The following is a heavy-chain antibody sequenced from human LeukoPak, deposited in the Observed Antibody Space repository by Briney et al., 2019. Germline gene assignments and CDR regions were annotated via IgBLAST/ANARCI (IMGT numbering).Heavy chain of an antibody. Sequence: ASVKVSCKASGYTFTRYYLHWVRQAPGQGLEWMGWINPNSGGTNYAQKFQGRVTMTRETSISTVHMELSRLRSDDTAVYFCARETMVGAPKLLDYWGQGTLVTVSS. CDR3: ARETMVGAPKLLDY. CDR1: GYTFTRYY. J-gene: IGHJ4*02. D-gene: IGHD1-26*01. CDR2: INPNSGGT. V-gene: IGHV1-2*02.